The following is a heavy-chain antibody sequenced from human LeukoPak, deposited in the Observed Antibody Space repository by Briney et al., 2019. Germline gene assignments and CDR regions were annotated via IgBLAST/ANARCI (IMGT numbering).Heavy chain of an antibody. CDR2: IYYSGST. V-gene: IGHV4-39*01. D-gene: IGHD6-6*01. J-gene: IGHJ4*02. Sequence: SETLSLTCTVSGGSISSSSYYWGWIRQPPGKGLEWFGSIYYSGSTYYNPSLKSRITISVDTSKSQFSLKLSSVTAADTAVYYCARISVLAARPFDCWGQGTLVTVSS. CDR1: GGSISSSSYY. CDR3: ARISVLAARPFDC.